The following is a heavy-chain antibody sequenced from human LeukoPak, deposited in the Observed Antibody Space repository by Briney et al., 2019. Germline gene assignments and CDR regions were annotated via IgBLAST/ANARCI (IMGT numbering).Heavy chain of an antibody. CDR1: GFTFSSYS. V-gene: IGHV3-21*01. D-gene: IGHD3-3*01. J-gene: IGHJ6*02. Sequence: GGSLRLSCAASGFTFSSYSMNWVRQAPGNWLEWVSSISSSSSYIYYADSVKGRFTISRDNAKNSLYLQMNSLRAEDTAVYYCARGVSGVTIFGVLRGPLDVWGQGTTVTVSS. CDR3: ARGVSGVTIFGVLRGPLDV. CDR2: ISSSSSYI.